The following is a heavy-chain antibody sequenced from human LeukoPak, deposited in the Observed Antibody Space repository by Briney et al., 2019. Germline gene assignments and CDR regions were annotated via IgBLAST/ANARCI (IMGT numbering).Heavy chain of an antibody. CDR3: ASGTYYYDSSGYFEFDP. V-gene: IGHV3-48*03. CDR2: ISSSGSTI. CDR1: GFTFSSYE. J-gene: IGHJ5*02. D-gene: IGHD3-22*01. Sequence: GGSLRLSCAASGFTFSSYEMNWVRQAPGKGLEWVSYISSSGSTIYYADSVKGRFTISRDNVKKSLYLQMNSLRAEDTAVYYCASGTYYYDSSGYFEFDPWGQGTLVTVSS.